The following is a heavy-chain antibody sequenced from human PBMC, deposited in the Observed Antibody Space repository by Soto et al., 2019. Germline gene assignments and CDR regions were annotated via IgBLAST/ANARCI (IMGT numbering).Heavy chain of an antibody. V-gene: IGHV4-59*01. Sequence: SETLSLTCIVSVDSINYYYWSWIRQPPGKGLEWIGYIYYIGSTNYNPSLKSRVTISIDTSRNQFSLRLSSVTAADTAVYYCARLKLAFDIWGQGTMVTVSS. CDR3: ARLKLAFDI. CDR2: IYYIGST. J-gene: IGHJ3*02. CDR1: VDSINYYY.